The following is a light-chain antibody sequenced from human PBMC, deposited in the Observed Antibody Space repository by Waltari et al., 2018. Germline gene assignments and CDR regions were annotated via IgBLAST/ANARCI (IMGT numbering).Light chain of an antibody. J-gene: IGLJ3*02. CDR1: SRAVGGYTY. CDR2: EVS. Sequence: QSALTQPLSASRSPGTSLTISCTGTSRAVGGYTYLSWYQPHPGKAPNLMTFEVSKRPSGVPDRFSGSKSGNTASLTVSGLQAEDEADYYCGSYAGSNNLVFGGGTKLTVL. CDR3: GSYAGSNNLV. V-gene: IGLV2-8*01.